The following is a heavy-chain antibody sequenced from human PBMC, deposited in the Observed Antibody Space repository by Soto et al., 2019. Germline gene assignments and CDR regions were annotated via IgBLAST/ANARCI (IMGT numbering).Heavy chain of an antibody. CDR2: ISPKSGNI. D-gene: IGHD3-22*01. Sequence: GASVKVSCKTSGYTFTRNGISWVRQAPGQGLEWMGWISPKSGNIKYAQKFQGRVIMTTDTSTSTAYMELRSLRSDDTAVYYCVKDRDSNSWPSRDVWG. J-gene: IGHJ6*02. CDR3: VKDRDSNSWPSRDV. CDR1: GYTFTRNG. V-gene: IGHV1-18*01.